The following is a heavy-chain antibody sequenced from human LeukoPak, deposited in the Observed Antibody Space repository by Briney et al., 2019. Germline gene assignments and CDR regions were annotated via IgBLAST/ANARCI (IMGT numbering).Heavy chain of an antibody. D-gene: IGHD5-18*01. CDR1: GFTFSSYS. CDR3: ARDQGGYSYGYDL. V-gene: IGHV3-48*01. CDR2: ISSSSSTI. J-gene: IGHJ5*02. Sequence: QSGGSLRLSCAASGFTFSSYSMNWVRQAPGKGLEWVSYISSSSSTIYYADSVKGRFTISRDNAKNSLYPQMNSLRAEDTAVYYCARDQGGYSYGYDLCGQGTLVTVSS.